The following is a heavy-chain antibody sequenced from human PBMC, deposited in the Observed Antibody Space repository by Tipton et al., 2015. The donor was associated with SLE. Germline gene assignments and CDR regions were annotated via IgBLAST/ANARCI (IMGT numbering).Heavy chain of an antibody. CDR3: ARGILEWPEY. CDR1: GYSISSGYY. CDR2: IYHSGST. V-gene: IGHV4-38-2*02. Sequence: GLVKPSETLSLICTVSGYSISSGYYWGWIRQPPGKGLEYIGSIYHSGSTNYNPSLKSRVTISVDTSKNQFSLKLSSVTAADTAVYYCARGILEWPEYWGQGTLLTVSS. D-gene: IGHD3-3*01. J-gene: IGHJ4*02.